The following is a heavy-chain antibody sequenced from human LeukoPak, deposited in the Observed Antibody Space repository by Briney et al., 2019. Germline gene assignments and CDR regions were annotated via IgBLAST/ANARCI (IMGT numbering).Heavy chain of an antibody. Sequence: GGSLRLSCAASGFTFSSYGMHWVRQAPGKGLEWVAVISYDGSNKYYADSVKGRFTISRDNSKNTLYLQMNSLRAEDTAVYYCAKDADRYSGSLTFDYWGQGTLVTVSS. CDR2: ISYDGSNK. CDR3: AKDADRYSGSLTFDY. CDR1: GFTFSSYG. D-gene: IGHD1-26*01. J-gene: IGHJ4*02. V-gene: IGHV3-30*18.